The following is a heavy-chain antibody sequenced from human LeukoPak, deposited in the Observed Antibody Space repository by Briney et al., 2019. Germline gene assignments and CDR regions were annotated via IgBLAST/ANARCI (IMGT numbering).Heavy chain of an antibody. V-gene: IGHV4-30-4*01. D-gene: IGHD3-9*01. CDR1: GGSISSGDYY. J-gene: IGHJ3*02. Sequence: SETLSLTCTVSGGSISSGDYYWSWIRQPPGKGLEWIGYIYYSGSTYYNPSLKSRVTISVDTSKNQFSLKLSSVTAADTAVYYCARDSKYYDILTGLGADAFDIWGQGTMVTVSS. CDR3: ARDSKYYDILTGLGADAFDI. CDR2: IYYSGST.